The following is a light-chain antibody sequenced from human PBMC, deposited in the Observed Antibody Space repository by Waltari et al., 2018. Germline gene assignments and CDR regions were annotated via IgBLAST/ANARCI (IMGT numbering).Light chain of an antibody. J-gene: IGLJ2*01. CDR2: AFS. CDR1: NSDIGRYNY. V-gene: IGLV2-14*03. CDR3: ASYTSSNTVI. Sequence: QSALTQPASVSGSAGQSIAISCSGTNSDIGRYNYVSWYQQHPGNAPILIIYAFSRWASGVSNRLIGSRSGITASLAISGLQAEDEGDYFCASYTSSNTVIFGGGTRVTVL.